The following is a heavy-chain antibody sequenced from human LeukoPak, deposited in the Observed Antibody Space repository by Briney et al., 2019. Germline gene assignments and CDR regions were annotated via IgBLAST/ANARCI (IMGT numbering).Heavy chain of an antibody. V-gene: IGHV1-2*02. Sequence: ASVKVSCKASGYTFTGYYMHWVRQAPGQGLEWMGWINPNSGGTNYAQKFQGRVTMTRDTSISTAYMELSRLRSDDTAVYYCAGSHALSGSYDYWGQGTLVTVSS. J-gene: IGHJ4*02. CDR3: AGSHALSGSYDY. CDR2: INPNSGGT. D-gene: IGHD1-26*01. CDR1: GYTFTGYY.